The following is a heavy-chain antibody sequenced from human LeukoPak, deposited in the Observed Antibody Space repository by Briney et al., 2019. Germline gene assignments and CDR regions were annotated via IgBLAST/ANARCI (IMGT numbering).Heavy chain of an antibody. J-gene: IGHJ6*04. Sequence: GGSLRLSCAASGFTFSSYGMSWVRQAPGKGLEWVSAISGSGGSTHYADSVKGRFTISRDNSKNTLYLQMNSLRAEDTAVYYCAELGITMIGGVWGKGTTVTISS. CDR2: ISGSGGST. CDR3: AELGITMIGGV. V-gene: IGHV3-23*01. D-gene: IGHD3-10*02. CDR1: GFTFSSYG.